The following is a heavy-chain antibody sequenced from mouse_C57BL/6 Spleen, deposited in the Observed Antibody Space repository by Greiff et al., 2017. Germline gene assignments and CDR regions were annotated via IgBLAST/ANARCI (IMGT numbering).Heavy chain of an antibody. CDR3: ARRGIGSSPWFAY. D-gene: IGHD1-1*01. CDR1: GYTFTSYW. J-gene: IGHJ3*01. V-gene: IGHV1-69*01. CDR2: IDPSDSYT. Sequence: QVQLQQPGAELVMPGASVKLSCKASGYTFTSYWMHWVKQRPGQGLEWIGEIDPSDSYTNYNQKFKGKSTLTVDKSSSTAYLQLSSLTSEDSAVYYCARRGIGSSPWFAYWGQGTLVTVSA.